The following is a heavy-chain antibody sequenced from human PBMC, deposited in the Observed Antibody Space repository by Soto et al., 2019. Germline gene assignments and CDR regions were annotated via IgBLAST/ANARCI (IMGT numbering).Heavy chain of an antibody. Sequence: EVQLVESGGGLVKPGGSLRLSCAASGFTFSNAWMSWVRQAPGKGLEWVGRIKSKTDGGTTDYAAPVKGRFTISRDDSKNTLYLQMNRLKTEDTAVYYCTTDRWDVDIVATYNWYFDLWGRGTLVTVSS. CDR2: IKSKTDGGTT. J-gene: IGHJ2*01. CDR1: GFTFSNAW. CDR3: TTDRWDVDIVATYNWYFDL. V-gene: IGHV3-15*01. D-gene: IGHD5-12*01.